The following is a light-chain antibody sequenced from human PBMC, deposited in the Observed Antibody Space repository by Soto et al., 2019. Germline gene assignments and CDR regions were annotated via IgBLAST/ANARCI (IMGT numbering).Light chain of an antibody. Sequence: QSALTQPRSVSGSPGQSVTISCTGTSSDVGGYDYVSWYQQHPGKVPKLMIYDVTKRPSGVPDRFSGSKSGNRASLTISGLQAEDEADYHCCSYAGSSSYVFGTGTKLTVL. CDR3: CSYAGSSSYV. CDR1: SSDVGGYDY. V-gene: IGLV2-11*01. CDR2: DVT. J-gene: IGLJ1*01.